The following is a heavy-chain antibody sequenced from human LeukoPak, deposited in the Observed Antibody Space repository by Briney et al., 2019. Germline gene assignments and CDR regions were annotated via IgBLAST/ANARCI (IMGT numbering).Heavy chain of an antibody. D-gene: IGHD4-17*01. Sequence: PGTSLRLSCAASGFTFSNYGMHWVRQAPGKGLEWVAVISYDGSNKYYADSVKGRFTISRDNSKNTLYLQMNSLRAEDTAVYYCAKWWDYGDYFDYWGQGTLVTVSS. CDR3: AKWWDYGDYFDY. CDR2: ISYDGSNK. V-gene: IGHV3-30*18. CDR1: GFTFSNYG. J-gene: IGHJ4*02.